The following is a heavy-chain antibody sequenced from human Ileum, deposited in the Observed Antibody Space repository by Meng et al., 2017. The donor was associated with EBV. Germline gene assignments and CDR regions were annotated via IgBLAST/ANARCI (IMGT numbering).Heavy chain of an antibody. CDR2: IHHSGTT. J-gene: IGHJ4*02. CDR1: GDSISSKNW. Sequence: VQLQESGPGLVKPPGTMSLTCAVSGDSISSKNWWSWVRQSPGKGLEWIAEIHHSGTTTYHPSLKSRVTISVDKSENHFSLKLTSVTAADTAVYYCARGSDYVWGIWGQGTLVTVSS. CDR3: ARGSDYVWGI. D-gene: IGHD3-16*01. V-gene: IGHV4-4*03.